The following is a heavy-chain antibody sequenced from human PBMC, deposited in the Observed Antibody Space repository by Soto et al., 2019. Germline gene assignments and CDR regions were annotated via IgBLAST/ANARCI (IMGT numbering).Heavy chain of an antibody. CDR2: LSYDGSNK. CDR3: ARAMQQLVPYFGY. D-gene: IGHD6-13*01. CDR1: GFTFSSYA. Sequence: QVQLVESGGGVVQPGRSLRLSCAASGFTFSSYAMHWVRQAPGKGLEWVAVLSYDGSNKYYADSVKGRFTISRDNSKNTLYLQMNSLRAEDTAVYYCARAMQQLVPYFGYWGQGTLVTVSS. J-gene: IGHJ4*02. V-gene: IGHV3-30-3*01.